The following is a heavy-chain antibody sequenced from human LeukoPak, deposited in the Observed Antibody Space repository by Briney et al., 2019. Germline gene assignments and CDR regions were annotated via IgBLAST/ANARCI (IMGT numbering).Heavy chain of an antibody. Sequence: ASVKVSCKASGYTFTTYDINWVRQATGQGLEWMGWMNPNSGNTGYTQKFQGRVTMTRNTSISTAYMEMSSLRSEDTAVYYCARGRGSGHKENWFDPWGQGTLVTVSS. CDR2: MNPNSGNT. CDR1: GYTFTTYD. J-gene: IGHJ5*02. CDR3: ARGRGSGHKENWFDP. D-gene: IGHD6-19*01. V-gene: IGHV1-8*01.